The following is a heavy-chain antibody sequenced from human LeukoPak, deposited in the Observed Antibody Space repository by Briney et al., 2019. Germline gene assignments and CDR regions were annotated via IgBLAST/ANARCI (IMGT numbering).Heavy chain of an antibody. CDR2: IYYSGST. J-gene: IGHJ6*02. D-gene: IGHD2-2*01. Sequence: PSETLSLTCTVSGGSISSSSYYWGWIRQPPGKGLEWIGSIYYSGSTYYNPSFKSRVTISVDTSKNQFSLKLSSVTAADTAVYYCARLGYCSSTSCYGDYYYYGMDVWGQGTTVTVSS. CDR3: ARLGYCSSTSCYGDYYYYGMDV. V-gene: IGHV4-39*01. CDR1: GGSISSSSYY.